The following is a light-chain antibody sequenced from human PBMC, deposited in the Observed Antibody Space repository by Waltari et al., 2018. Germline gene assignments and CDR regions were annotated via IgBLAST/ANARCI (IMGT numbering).Light chain of an antibody. CDR2: EVS. V-gene: IGLV2-23*02. J-gene: IGLJ1*01. CDR1: SSDVGSYNL. CDR3: CSYAGSSTFYV. Sequence: QSALTQPASVSGSPGQSITISCTGTSSDVGSYNLVSWYQHHPGKAPKLMICEVSKRPSGVSNRFSGSKSGSTASLTISWLQAEDEADYYCCSYAGSSTFYVFGIGTKVTVL.